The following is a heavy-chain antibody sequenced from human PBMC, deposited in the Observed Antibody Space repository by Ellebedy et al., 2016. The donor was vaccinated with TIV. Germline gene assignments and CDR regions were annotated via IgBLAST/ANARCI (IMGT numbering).Heavy chain of an antibody. D-gene: IGHD5-24*01. V-gene: IGHV3-13*01. Sequence: GEFLKISCAAPGFTFSRHDMHWVRQPTGKGLEWVSGITSAGDTYYLGSVKGRFIISRDSAKNSLYLQMNSLRAEDTAVYYCARATSGFDYWGQGALATVSS. CDR3: ARATSGFDY. J-gene: IGHJ4*02. CDR2: ITSAGDT. CDR1: GFTFSRHD.